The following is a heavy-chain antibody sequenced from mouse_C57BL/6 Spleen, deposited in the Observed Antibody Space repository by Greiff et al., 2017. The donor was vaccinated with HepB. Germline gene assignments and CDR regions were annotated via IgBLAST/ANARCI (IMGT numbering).Heavy chain of an antibody. D-gene: IGHD1-1*01. CDR2: ISSGSSTI. Sequence: EVQVVESGGGLVKPGGSPKLSCAASGFTFSDYGMHWVRQAPEKGLEWVAYISSGSSTIYYADTVKGRFTISRDNAKNTLFLQMTSLRSEDTAMYYCARDYYGSSYGWYFDVWGTGTTVTVSS. J-gene: IGHJ1*03. V-gene: IGHV5-17*01. CDR3: ARDYYGSSYGWYFDV. CDR1: GFTFSDYG.